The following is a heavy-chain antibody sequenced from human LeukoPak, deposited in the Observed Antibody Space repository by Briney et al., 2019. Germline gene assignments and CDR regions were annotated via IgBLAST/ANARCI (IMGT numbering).Heavy chain of an antibody. J-gene: IGHJ4*02. CDR2: ISASGVMT. CDR3: ARGARGSGTASDY. V-gene: IGHV3-23*01. D-gene: IGHD3-10*01. Sequence: PGGSLRLSCAASGFTFNNYAMTWVRQAPGKGLEWVSSISASGVMTYYADSVKGRFTVSRDNAKNTLHLQMNSLRAEDTAVYYCARGARGSGTASDYWGQGTLVTVSS. CDR1: GFTFNNYA.